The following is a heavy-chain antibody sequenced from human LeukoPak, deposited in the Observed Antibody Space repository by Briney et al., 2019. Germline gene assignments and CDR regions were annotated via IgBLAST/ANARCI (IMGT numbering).Heavy chain of an antibody. D-gene: IGHD4-23*01. CDR2: IYHSGST. Sequence: PSQTLSLTCTVSGGSISSGGYYWSWIRQPPGKGLEWIGYIYHSGSTYYNPSLKSRVTISVDRSKNQFSPKLSSVTAADTAVYYCAREGARFEYGGNARYFDYWGQGTLVTVSS. CDR1: GGSISSGGYY. J-gene: IGHJ4*02. CDR3: AREGARFEYGGNARYFDY. V-gene: IGHV4-30-2*01.